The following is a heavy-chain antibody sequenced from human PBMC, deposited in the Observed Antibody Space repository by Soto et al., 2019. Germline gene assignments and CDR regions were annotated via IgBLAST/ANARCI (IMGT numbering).Heavy chain of an antibody. V-gene: IGHV4-59*08. D-gene: IGHD2-15*01. CDR1: GGSISSYY. CDR3: ARVIRVVAATHIGFAP. Sequence: SVPMSVTSPVAGGSISSYYWSWIRQNPGKGLEWIGYIYYSGSTNYNPSLKSRVTISVDTSKNQFSLKLSSVTAADTAVYYCARVIRVVAATHIGFAPWGQGTRVTVSS. CDR2: IYYSGST. J-gene: IGHJ5*01.